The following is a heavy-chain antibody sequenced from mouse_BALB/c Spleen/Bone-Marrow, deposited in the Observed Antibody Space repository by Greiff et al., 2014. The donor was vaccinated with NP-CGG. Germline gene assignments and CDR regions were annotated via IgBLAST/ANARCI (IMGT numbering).Heavy chain of an antibody. D-gene: IGHD1-1*01. CDR2: IDPANGNT. CDR3: ARYYYGSSYFDY. V-gene: IGHV14-3*02. CDR1: GFNIKDTY. Sequence: DVHLVESGAELVKPGAPVKLSCTASGFNIKDTYMHWVKQRPEQGLEWIGRIDPANGNTKYDPKFQGKATITADTSSNTAYLQLSSLTSEDTAVYYCARYYYGSSYFDYWGQGTTLTVSS. J-gene: IGHJ2*01.